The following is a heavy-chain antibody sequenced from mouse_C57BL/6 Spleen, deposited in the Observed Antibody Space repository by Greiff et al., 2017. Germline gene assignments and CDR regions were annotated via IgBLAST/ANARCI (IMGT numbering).Heavy chain of an antibody. V-gene: IGHV1-59*01. CDR3: AREGPPTAQATPFDY. Sequence: QVQLQQPGAELVRPGTSVKLSCKASGYTFTSYWMHWVKQRPGQGLEWIGVIDPSDSYTNYNQKFKGKATLTVDTSSSTAYMQLSSLTSEDSAVYYDAREGPPTAQATPFDYWGQGTTLTVSS. CDR1: GYTFTSYW. J-gene: IGHJ2*01. D-gene: IGHD3-2*02. CDR2: IDPSDSYT.